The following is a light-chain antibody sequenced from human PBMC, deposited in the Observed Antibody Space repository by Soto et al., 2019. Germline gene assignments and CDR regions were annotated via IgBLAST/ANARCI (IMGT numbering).Light chain of an antibody. V-gene: IGKV1-13*02. Sequence: GDRVTITCRASQGISSALAWYQQKPGKAPKLLIYEASILQSGVPSRFSGSGSGTEFTLTISSMQPDDFATFYCQQYNGYSRTFGQGTKVDI. CDR2: EAS. CDR3: QQYNGYSRT. J-gene: IGKJ1*01. CDR1: QGISSA.